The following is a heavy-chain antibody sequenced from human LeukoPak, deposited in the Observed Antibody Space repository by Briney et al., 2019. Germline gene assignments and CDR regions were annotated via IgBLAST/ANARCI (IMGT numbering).Heavy chain of an antibody. CDR1: GFTFSNAW. Sequence: GGSLRLSCAASGFTFSNAWMNWVRQAPGKGLEWVGRIKSKTDGGTTDYAAPVKGRFTISRDDSKNTLYLQMNSLKTEDTAVYYCTTPDPYDSYYFDYWGQGTLVTVSS. CDR2: IKSKTDGGTT. V-gene: IGHV3-15*07. CDR3: TTPDPYDSYYFDY. J-gene: IGHJ4*02. D-gene: IGHD5-12*01.